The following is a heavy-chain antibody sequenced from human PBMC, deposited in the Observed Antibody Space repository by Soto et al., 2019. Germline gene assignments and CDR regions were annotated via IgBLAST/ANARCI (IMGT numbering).Heavy chain of an antibody. D-gene: IGHD2-21*02. CDR1: GGTFSSYA. V-gene: IGHV1-18*01. J-gene: IGHJ4*02. Sequence: ASVKVSCKASGGTFSSYAISWVRQAPGQGLEWMGWISIDNGNTNYAQKFQGRVTITRDTSASTAYMELSSLRSEDTAVYYCARSTAVETAIDSRGQGLPVSVSS. CDR2: ISIDNGNT. CDR3: ARSTAVETAIDS.